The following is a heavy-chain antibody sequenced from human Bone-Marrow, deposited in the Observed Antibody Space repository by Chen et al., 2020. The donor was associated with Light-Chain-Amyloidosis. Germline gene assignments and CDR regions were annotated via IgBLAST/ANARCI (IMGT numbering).Heavy chain of an antibody. Sequence: EVQLEQSGPEVKKPGESLKISCKGSGYTFPNYWIGWVRQMPGKGLEGMGVIYPDDSDARASPSFEGQVTISADKSITTAYLQWRSLKASDTAMYYCARRRDGYNFDYWGQGTLVTVSS. CDR3: ARRRDGYNFDY. D-gene: IGHD5-12*01. V-gene: IGHV5-51*01. CDR2: IYPDDSDA. J-gene: IGHJ4*02. CDR1: GYTFPNYW.